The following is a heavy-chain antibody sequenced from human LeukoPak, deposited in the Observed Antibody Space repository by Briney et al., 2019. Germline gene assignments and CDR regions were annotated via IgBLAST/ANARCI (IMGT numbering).Heavy chain of an antibody. V-gene: IGHV3-9*01. CDR2: ISWNSGTI. CDR1: GFNFDDYA. D-gene: IGHD3-3*01. J-gene: IGHJ4*02. Sequence: PGGSLRLSCAASGFNFDDYAMYWVRQAPGKGLEWVSGISWNSGTIGYAESVKGRFTISRDNAKNSLYLQMNSLRAEDTALYYCAKVVGFLSGYFDYWGQGTLVTVSS. CDR3: AKVVGFLSGYFDY.